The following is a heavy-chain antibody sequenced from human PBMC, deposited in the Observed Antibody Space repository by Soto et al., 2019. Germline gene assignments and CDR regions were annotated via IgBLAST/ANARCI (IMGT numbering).Heavy chain of an antibody. D-gene: IGHD3-16*01. CDR3: ARAWGTPRDY. Sequence: QVQLVQSGAEVKKPGASVKVSCKASGYTFTSYDINWVRQATGQGLEWMGWMNPNSGNTGYAQKFQGRVTRPRNTSISTTYRELSSLRSEDTAVYDSARAWGTPRDYWGQGTLVTVSS. J-gene: IGHJ4*02. CDR2: MNPNSGNT. CDR1: GYTFTSYD. V-gene: IGHV1-8*01.